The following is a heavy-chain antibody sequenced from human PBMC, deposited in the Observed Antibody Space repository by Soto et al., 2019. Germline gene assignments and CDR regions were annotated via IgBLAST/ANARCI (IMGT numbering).Heavy chain of an antibody. CDR1: GYTFTSYD. J-gene: IGHJ6*03. V-gene: IGHV1-8*01. CDR3: ARAVRYYDFWSGYLYYYYYYMDV. Sequence: EASVKVSCKASGYTFTSYDINCVRQATGQGLEWMGWMNPNSGNTGYAQKFQGRVTMTRNTSISTAYMELSSLRSEDTAVYYCARAVRYYDFWSGYLYYYYYYMDVWGKGTTVTVSS. CDR2: MNPNSGNT. D-gene: IGHD3-3*01.